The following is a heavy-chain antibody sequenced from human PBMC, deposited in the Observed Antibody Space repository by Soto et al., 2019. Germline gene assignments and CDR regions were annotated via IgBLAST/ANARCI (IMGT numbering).Heavy chain of an antibody. D-gene: IGHD5-12*01. CDR3: AKDLPDIVAYYYGMDV. V-gene: IGHV3-23*01. Sequence: PGGSLRLSCAASGFTFSSYAMSWVRQAPGKGLEWVSAISGSGGSTYYADSVKGRFTISRDNSKNTLYLQMNSLRAEDTAGYYCAKDLPDIVAYYYGMDVWGQGTTVTVSS. J-gene: IGHJ6*02. CDR1: GFTFSSYA. CDR2: ISGSGGST.